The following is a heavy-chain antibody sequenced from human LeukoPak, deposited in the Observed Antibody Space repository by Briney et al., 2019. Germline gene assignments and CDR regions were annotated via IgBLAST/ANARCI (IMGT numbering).Heavy chain of an antibody. Sequence: ASVKVSCKASGYTFTSYGISWVRQAPGQGLEWMGWISAYNGNTNYAQKLQGRVTMTTDTSTSTAYMELRSLRSDDTAVYYCARGPPANNYYYYGMDVWGQGTTVTVSS. CDR3: ARGPPANNYYYYGMDV. CDR1: GYTFTSYG. D-gene: IGHD2-2*01. V-gene: IGHV1-18*01. CDR2: ISAYNGNT. J-gene: IGHJ6*02.